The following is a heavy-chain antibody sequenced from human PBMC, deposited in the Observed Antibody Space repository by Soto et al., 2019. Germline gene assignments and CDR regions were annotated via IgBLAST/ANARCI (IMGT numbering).Heavy chain of an antibody. Sequence: QITLKESGPTLVKPTQTLTLTCTFSGFSLSTSGEGVGWIRQPPGEALEWLALIYWNDEKRYSPSLKSRLTITKDTSKNQVLLTMTNMDPVDTATYYCTHRRWWSHVHWGQGTLVTVSS. V-gene: IGHV2-5*01. D-gene: IGHD2-15*01. CDR2: IYWNDEK. CDR3: THRRWWSHVH. J-gene: IGHJ4*02. CDR1: GFSLSTSGEG.